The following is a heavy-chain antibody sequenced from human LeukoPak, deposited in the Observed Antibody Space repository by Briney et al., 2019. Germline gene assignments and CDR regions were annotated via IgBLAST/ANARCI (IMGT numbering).Heavy chain of an antibody. CDR2: IYPGDSDT. CDR3: ARGTVTTSRYYYGMDV. CDR1: GYSFTSYW. V-gene: IGHV5-51*01. J-gene: IGHJ6*02. Sequence: ESLKISCKGSGYSFTSYWIGWVRQMPGKGLEWMGIIYPGDSDTRYSPSFQGQVTISADKSISTAYLQWSSLKASDTAMYYCARGTVTTSRYYYGMDVWGQGTTVTVSS. D-gene: IGHD4-11*01.